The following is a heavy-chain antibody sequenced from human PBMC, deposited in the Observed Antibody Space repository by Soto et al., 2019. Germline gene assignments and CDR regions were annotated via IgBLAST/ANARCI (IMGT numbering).Heavy chain of an antibody. CDR1: GLTLRGLA. V-gene: IGHV3-64*01. J-gene: IGHJ6*03. CDR2: ISSNGVGT. D-gene: IGHD6-6*01. CDR3: ARRARPDFYYMDV. Sequence: EVQLAESGGGLAQPGGSWGLSGAAPGLTLRGLAWDGFRRAQGRGLGYVSGISSNGVGTYYANSVQGRFTISRDNSKNTVYLQMGSLRPEDMAVYYCARRARPDFYYMDVWGKGTTVTVSS.